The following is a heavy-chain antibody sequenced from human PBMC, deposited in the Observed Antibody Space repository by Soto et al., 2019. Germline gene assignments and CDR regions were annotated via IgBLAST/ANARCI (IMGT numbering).Heavy chain of an antibody. V-gene: IGHV1-8*01. J-gene: IGHJ4*02. CDR2: MNPNSGNT. CDR1: GYTFTSYD. Sequence: QVQLVQSGAEVKKPGASMKVSCKASGYTFTSYDINWVRQATGQGLEWMGWMNPNSGNTGYAQKLQGRVTMTRDTSISTAYMELSSLRSADTAVYFPARGFCSSTSCHFDYWGQGTLVTASS. D-gene: IGHD2-2*01. CDR3: ARGFCSSTSCHFDY.